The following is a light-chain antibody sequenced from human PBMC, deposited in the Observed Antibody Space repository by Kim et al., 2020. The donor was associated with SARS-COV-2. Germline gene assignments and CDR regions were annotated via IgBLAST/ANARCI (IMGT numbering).Light chain of an antibody. CDR2: DAS. Sequence: ASVGDKVTITCRASQSIGGWLAWYQQKPGKAPKLLIYDASSVESGVPSRFSGSGSGTEFTLTISSLQPDDSATYYCQHHSTYPITFGQGTRLEIK. CDR1: QSIGGW. J-gene: IGKJ5*01. V-gene: IGKV1-5*01. CDR3: QHHSTYPIT.